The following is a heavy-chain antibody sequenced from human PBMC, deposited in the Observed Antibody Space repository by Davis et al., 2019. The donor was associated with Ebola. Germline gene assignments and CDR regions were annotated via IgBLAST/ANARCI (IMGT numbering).Heavy chain of an antibody. Sequence: SETLSLTCAVYGGSFSGYYWSWIRQPPGKGLEWIGEINHSGSTNYNPSLKSRVTMSVDTSKNQFSLKLSSVTAADTAVYYCARRVWESTDWYFDFWSRGTLATVSS. CDR2: INHSGST. CDR1: GGSFSGYY. CDR3: ARRVWESTDWYFDF. D-gene: IGHD1-26*01. V-gene: IGHV4-34*01. J-gene: IGHJ2*01.